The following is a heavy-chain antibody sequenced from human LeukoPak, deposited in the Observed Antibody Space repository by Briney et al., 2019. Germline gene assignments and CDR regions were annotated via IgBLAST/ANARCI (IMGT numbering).Heavy chain of an antibody. D-gene: IGHD3-10*01. V-gene: IGHV3-21*01. CDR3: ARDRGGITSDY. J-gene: IGHJ4*02. Sequence: SGGSLRLSCAAPGFTFSTYSMNWVRQAPGKGLEWVSSISSSGSYIYYADSVKGRFTISRDNAKNSLYLQMNSLRAEDTAVYYCARDRGGITSDYWGQGTLVTASS. CDR2: ISSSGSYI. CDR1: GFTFSTYS.